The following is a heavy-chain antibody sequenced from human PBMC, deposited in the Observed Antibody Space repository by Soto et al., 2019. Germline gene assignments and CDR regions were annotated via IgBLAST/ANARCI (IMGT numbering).Heavy chain of an antibody. CDR1: GGSFSDNY. J-gene: IGHJ4*02. CDR2: ISPSGTT. D-gene: IGHD3-10*01. V-gene: IGHV4-34*01. Sequence: QVQVQQWGAGLLKPSETLSLTCAVYGGSFSDNYWTWFRQPPGKGLEWIGEISPSGTTKYIASLTSRATISVDTSKRHYSLKVTSVTAADSAVYYCVTSLWFGTQPEIWGQGALVTVSS. CDR3: VTSLWFGTQPEI.